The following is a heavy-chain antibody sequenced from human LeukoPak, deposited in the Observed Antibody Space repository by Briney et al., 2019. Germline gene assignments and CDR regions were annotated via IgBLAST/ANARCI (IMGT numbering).Heavy chain of an antibody. J-gene: IGHJ5*02. D-gene: IGHD2-8*01. CDR1: GFTFNNYA. Sequence: GGSLRLSCAASGFTFNNYAMTWVRQAPGKGLEWVSVIPGVGGGRTYYADSVKGRFTISRDDSKSTLCLQMNSLRAEDTAVYYCARSNGNGWFDPWGQGTLATVSS. CDR3: ARSNGNGWFDP. CDR2: IPGVGGGRT. V-gene: IGHV3-23*01.